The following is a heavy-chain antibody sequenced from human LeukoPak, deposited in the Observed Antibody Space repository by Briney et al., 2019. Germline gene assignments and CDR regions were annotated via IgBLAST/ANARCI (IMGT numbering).Heavy chain of an antibody. CDR3: VGSSGGYPRYFDY. D-gene: IGHD1-26*01. Sequence: GGSLRLSCAASGFIFSSYGMTWVRQAPGKGLEWVSGISGGGGSTYYADSVKGRFTISRDNSKNTLYLQMNSLRAEDTALYYCVGSSGGYPRYFDYWGQGTLVTISS. J-gene: IGHJ4*02. CDR2: ISGGGGST. CDR1: GFIFSSYG. V-gene: IGHV3-23*01.